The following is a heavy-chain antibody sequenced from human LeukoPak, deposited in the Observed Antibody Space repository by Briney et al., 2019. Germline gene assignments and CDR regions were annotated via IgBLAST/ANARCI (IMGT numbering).Heavy chain of an antibody. CDR3: ANGRAVAGKGYFDY. CDR2: IYTSGST. V-gene: IGHV4-4*07. Sequence: SETLSLTCTVSGGSISSYCWSWIRQPAGKGLEWIGRIYTSGSTNYNPSLKSRVTMSVDTSKNQFSLKLSSVTAADTAVYYCANGRAVAGKGYFDYWGQGTLVTVSS. CDR1: GGSISSYC. J-gene: IGHJ4*02. D-gene: IGHD6-19*01.